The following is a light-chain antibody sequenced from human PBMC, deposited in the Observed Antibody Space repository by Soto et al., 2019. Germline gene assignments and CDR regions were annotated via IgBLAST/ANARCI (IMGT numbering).Light chain of an antibody. V-gene: IGKV3-20*01. CDR3: QQGGGSVT. J-gene: IGKJ4*01. CDR2: GAS. CDR1: QSVTNTY. Sequence: EIVMPQSPSTLSVAPGERAPLSCRASQSVTNTYLAWYQQNPGQPPRLLISGASDRATGIPDRFSGSGSGTDFTLTISRVEPEDFAVYYWQQGGGSVTSGGGANVDI.